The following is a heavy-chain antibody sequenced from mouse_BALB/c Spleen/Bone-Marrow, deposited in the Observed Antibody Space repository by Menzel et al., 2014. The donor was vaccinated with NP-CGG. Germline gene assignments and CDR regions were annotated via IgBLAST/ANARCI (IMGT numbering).Heavy chain of an antibody. CDR2: IYPSDSYS. J-gene: IGHJ4*01. CDR1: GYTFTNYW. Sequence: QVQLQQSGAELVRPGASVKVSCKASGYTFTNYWINWVRQRPGQGLEWIGSIYPSDSYSNYNQKFKDKATLTVDKSSSTAYMQLSSPTSEDSAVYYCTRRDRYDYYGVDYWGQGTSVTVSS. CDR3: TRRDRYDYYGVDY. D-gene: IGHD2-14*01. V-gene: IGHV1-69*02.